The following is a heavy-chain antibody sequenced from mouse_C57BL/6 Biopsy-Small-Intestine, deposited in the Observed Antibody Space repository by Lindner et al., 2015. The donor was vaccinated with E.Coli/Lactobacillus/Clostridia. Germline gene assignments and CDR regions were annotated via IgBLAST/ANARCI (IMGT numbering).Heavy chain of an antibody. J-gene: IGHJ3*01. V-gene: IGHV1-18*01. Sequence: VQLQESGPELVKPGASVKIPCKASGYTFTDYNMDWVKQSHGKSLEWIGDINPNNGGTIYNQKFKGKATLTVNKSSSTAYMELRSLTSEDSAVYYCARRTYYSTTGFTYWGQGTLVTVSA. CDR1: GYTFTDYN. D-gene: IGHD2-5*01. CDR3: ARRTYYSTTGFTY. CDR2: INPNNGGT.